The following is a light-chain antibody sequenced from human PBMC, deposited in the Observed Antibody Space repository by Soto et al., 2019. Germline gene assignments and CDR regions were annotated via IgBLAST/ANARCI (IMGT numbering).Light chain of an antibody. CDR3: SSYTSGISHYV. Sequence: QSALTQPASVSGSPGQSITISCTGTSSDVGGYNYVSWYQHYPGKAPKLMIYEVSNRPSGVSNRFSGSKSGNTASLTISGLQAEDEADYYCSSYTSGISHYVFGTGTKLTVL. CDR2: EVS. V-gene: IGLV2-14*01. J-gene: IGLJ1*01. CDR1: SSDVGGYNY.